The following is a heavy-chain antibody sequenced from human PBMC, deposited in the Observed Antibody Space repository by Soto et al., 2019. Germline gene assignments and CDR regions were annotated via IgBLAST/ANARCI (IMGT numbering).Heavy chain of an antibody. V-gene: IGHV4-59*02. CDR3: ASDPGYCTNGVCPIFDF. Sequence: SETLSLTCTVSGDSVTNYFWSWMRQPPGKGLEWIGHMYHGGRTNYSPSLKSRVTVSLDSSRNQFSLNLSSVTARDTAVYFCASDPGYCTNGVCPIFDFWGQGLLVTVCS. J-gene: IGHJ4*02. D-gene: IGHD2-8*01. CDR2: MYHGGRT. CDR1: GDSVTNYF.